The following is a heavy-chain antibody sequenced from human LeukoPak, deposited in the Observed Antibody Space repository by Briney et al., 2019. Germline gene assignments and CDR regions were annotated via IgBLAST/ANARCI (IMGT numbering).Heavy chain of an antibody. CDR3: ARGRPQSSVYDY. D-gene: IGHD5-24*01. CDR1: GFIVSTTF. V-gene: IGHV3-53*01. J-gene: IGHJ4*02. Sequence: GGSPRLSRAPSGFIVSTTFLTWVRQAPRKGLEWVSVIVTDGSASYADSVKGRFTISRDSSKNTLYLQMNSLRAEDTAVYYCARGRPQSSVYDYWGQGTLVTVSS. CDR2: IVTDGSA.